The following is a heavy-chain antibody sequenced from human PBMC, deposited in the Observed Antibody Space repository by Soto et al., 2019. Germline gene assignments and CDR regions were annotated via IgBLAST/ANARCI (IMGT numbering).Heavy chain of an antibody. CDR2: INTDGSII. CDR3: ARADCTVAYCYAGPYNYLLDV. Sequence: GGSLRLSCAASGLIFSNYKMHWVRQAPGKGLVWVSRINTDGSIIDYADPVKGRFTVSRDNAKNTLYLQMNSLRADDTAVYYCARADCTVAYCYAGPYNYLLDVWSQRTTVTVSS. V-gene: IGHV3-74*01. D-gene: IGHD2-8*02. CDR1: GLIFSNYK. J-gene: IGHJ6*02.